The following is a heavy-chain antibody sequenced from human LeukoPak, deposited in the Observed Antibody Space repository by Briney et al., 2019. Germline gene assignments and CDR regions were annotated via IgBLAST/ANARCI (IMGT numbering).Heavy chain of an antibody. V-gene: IGHV1-18*01. CDR3: ARDLGGGELQDY. D-gene: IGHD1-26*01. Sequence: ASVKVSCKASGYTFTSYGISWVRQAPGQGLEWVGWISAYNGNTNYAQNLQGRVTMTTDTSTSTAYMELRSLRSDDTAVYYCARDLGGGELQDYWGKGTLVTVSS. CDR2: ISAYNGNT. J-gene: IGHJ4*02. CDR1: GYTFTSYG.